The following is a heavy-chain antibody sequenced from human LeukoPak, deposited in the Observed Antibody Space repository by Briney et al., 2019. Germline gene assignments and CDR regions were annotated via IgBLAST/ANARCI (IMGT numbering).Heavy chain of an antibody. V-gene: IGHV1-2*02. CDR1: GYTFTSNY. CDR3: ARDGYYYGSGSYYNVYSNWFDP. J-gene: IGHJ5*02. CDR2: INPNSGGT. D-gene: IGHD3-10*01. Sequence: ASVKVSCKAFGYTFTSNYMHWVRQAPGQGPEWMGWINPNSGGTNYAQKFQGRVTMTRDTSISTAYMELSRLRSDDTAVYYCARDGYYYGSGSYYNVYSNWFDPWGQGTLVTVSS.